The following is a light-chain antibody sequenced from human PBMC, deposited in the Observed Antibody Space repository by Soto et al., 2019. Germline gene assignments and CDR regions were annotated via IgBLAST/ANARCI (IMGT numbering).Light chain of an antibody. CDR1: QSVSSD. J-gene: IGKJ3*01. CDR2: GAS. CDR3: QQYNNWPPLT. V-gene: IGKV3-15*01. Sequence: EIVMTQSPATLSVSPGERATLSCRASQSVSSDLAWYQQKPGQAPRLLIYGASTRATGIPARFSGSGSGTEFTLPISSLQSEDFAVYYCQQYNNWPPLTFGPGTKLDIK.